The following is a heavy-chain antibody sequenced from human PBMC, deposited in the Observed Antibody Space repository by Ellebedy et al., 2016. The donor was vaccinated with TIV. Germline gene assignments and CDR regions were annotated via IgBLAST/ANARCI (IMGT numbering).Heavy chain of an antibody. D-gene: IGHD5-18*01. J-gene: IGHJ3*01. V-gene: IGHV1-46*01. CDR2: INPNDDTK. CDR1: GGTFSSYA. Sequence: AASVKVSCKASGGTFSSYAISWVRQAPGQGLEWMGIINPNDDTKYYAQNFQGRVTVTRDTSANTVYMELSSLRSEDTALYYCARGRGYSFDVCDVWGQGTMVTVSS. CDR3: ARGRGYSFDVCDV.